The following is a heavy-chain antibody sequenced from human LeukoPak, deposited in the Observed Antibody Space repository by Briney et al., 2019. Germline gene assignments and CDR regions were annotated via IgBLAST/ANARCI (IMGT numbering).Heavy chain of an antibody. CDR3: ARDSGGYDYDYSNYASFDY. V-gene: IGHV1-8*01. CDR2: MNPNSGNT. J-gene: IGHJ4*02. D-gene: IGHD4-11*01. CDR1: GYTFTSYD. Sequence: GASVKVSCKASGYTFTSYDINWVRQATGQGLEWMGWMNPNSGNTGYAQKFQGRVTMTRNTSISTAYMELSSLRSEDTAVYYCARDSGGYDYDYSNYASFDYWGQGTLVTVSS.